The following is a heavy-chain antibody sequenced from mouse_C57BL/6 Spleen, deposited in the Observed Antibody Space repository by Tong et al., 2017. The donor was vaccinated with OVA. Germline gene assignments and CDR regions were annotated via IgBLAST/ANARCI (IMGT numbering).Heavy chain of an antibody. CDR3: ARQGDAYFDY. V-gene: IGHV5-2*01. Sequence: EVQLQESGGGLVQPGESLKLSCESNEYEFPSHDMSWVRKTPEKRLELVAAINSDGGSTYYPDTMERRFIISRDNAKNTLYLQMSSLKSEDTAMYYCARQGDAYFDYWGQGTTLTVSS. CDR1: EYEFPSHD. D-gene: IGHD3-3*01. CDR2: INSDGGST. J-gene: IGHJ2*01.